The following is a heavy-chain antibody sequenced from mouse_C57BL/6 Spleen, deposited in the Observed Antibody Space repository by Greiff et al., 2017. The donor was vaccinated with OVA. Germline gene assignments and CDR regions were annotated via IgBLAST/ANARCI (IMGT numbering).Heavy chain of an antibody. CDR1: GYTFTSYW. Sequence: QVQLKQSGAELVKPGASVKLSCKASGYTFTSYWMQWVKQRPGQGLEWIGEIDPSDSYTNYNQKFKGKATLTVDTSSSTAYMQLSSLTSEDSAVYYCARRGSYFDYWGQGTTLTVPS. CDR2: IDPSDSYT. CDR3: ARRGSYFDY. J-gene: IGHJ2*01. V-gene: IGHV1-50*01.